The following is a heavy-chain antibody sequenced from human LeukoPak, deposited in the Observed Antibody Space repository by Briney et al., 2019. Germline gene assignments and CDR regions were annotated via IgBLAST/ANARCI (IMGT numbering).Heavy chain of an antibody. J-gene: IGHJ4*02. CDR3: ARATVTTPDY. D-gene: IGHD4-17*01. CDR1: GFTFSSYA. V-gene: IGHV3-30-3*01. Sequence: GGSLRLSCAASGFTFSSYAMHWVRQAPGKGLEWVAVISYDGSNKYYADSVKGRFTISSDNSKNTLYLQMNSLRAEDTAVYYCARATVTTPDYWGQGTLVTVSS. CDR2: ISYDGSNK.